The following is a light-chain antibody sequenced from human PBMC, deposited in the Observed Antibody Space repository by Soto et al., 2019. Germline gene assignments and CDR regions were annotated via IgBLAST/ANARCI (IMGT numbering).Light chain of an antibody. J-gene: IGKJ1*01. V-gene: IGKV3-20*01. CDR1: QSVSNNY. CDR2: AAS. CDR3: HQYGSSGT. Sequence: EKVITQSPATLSVSPGQRPTLSYTASQSVSNNYSAWYQQTPGPPPRLLIYAASNRATGPPDSFSGSGSGTDSTLTISRLAHEDFAVYYCHQYGSSGTFGQGTKVDIK.